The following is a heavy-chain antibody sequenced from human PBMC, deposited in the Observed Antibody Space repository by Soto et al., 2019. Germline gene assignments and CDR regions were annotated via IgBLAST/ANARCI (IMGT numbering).Heavy chain of an antibody. J-gene: IGHJ5*02. CDR3: ARESVLLWFGELLGWFDP. CDR1: GGPISSYY. V-gene: IGHV4-59*01. D-gene: IGHD3-10*01. CDR2: IYYSGST. Sequence: SETLSLTCTVAGGPISSYYWSWIRQPPGKGLEWIGYIYYSGSTNYNPSLKSRVTISVDTSKNRSSLRLSSVTAADTAVYYCARESVLLWFGELLGWFDPWGQGTLVTVSS.